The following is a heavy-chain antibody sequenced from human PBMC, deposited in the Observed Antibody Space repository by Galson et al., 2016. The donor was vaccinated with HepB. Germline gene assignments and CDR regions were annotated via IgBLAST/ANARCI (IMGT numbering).Heavy chain of an antibody. Sequence: SETLSLTCTVSGASVSSPSWWGWIRQPPGTGLEWLASVSNTGTTDYNPSLRSRVTISRDTSKNQFSLRLSSVTSADTAVFYCARHSGYSPFDYWSQGTLVAVSS. V-gene: IGHV4-39*01. J-gene: IGHJ4*01. CDR1: GASVSSPSW. D-gene: IGHD3-22*01. CDR2: VSNTGTT. CDR3: ARHSGYSPFDY.